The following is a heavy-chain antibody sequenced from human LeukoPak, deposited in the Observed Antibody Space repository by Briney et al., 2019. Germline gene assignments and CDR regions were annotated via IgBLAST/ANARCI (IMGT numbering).Heavy chain of an antibody. Sequence: PGGSLRLSCAASGFTFNSAWMSWVRQAPGKGLEWVARIKTKADGPAEYATPVKGRLAISRDDSQSMVYLQMSSLRSDDTAVYYCVWSSTWDKRFYLDQWGQGTLVTVSS. CDR3: VWSSTWDKRFYLDQ. J-gene: IGHJ4*02. V-gene: IGHV3-15*01. CDR1: GFTFNSAW. D-gene: IGHD6-6*01. CDR2: IKTKADGPA.